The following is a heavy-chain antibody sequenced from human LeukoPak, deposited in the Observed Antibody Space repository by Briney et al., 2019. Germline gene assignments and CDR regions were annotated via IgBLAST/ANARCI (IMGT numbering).Heavy chain of an antibody. CDR2: IPYDGSNK. CDR3: ARRGQLWLQSLDY. J-gene: IGHJ4*02. V-gene: IGHV3-30*03. D-gene: IGHD5-18*01. CDR1: GFTFSSYG. Sequence: GRSLRLSCAASGFTFSSYGMHWVRQAPGKGLEWVAVIPYDGSNKYYADSVKGRFTISRDNAKNTLYVQMNSLRAEDTAVYYCARRGQLWLQSLDYWGQGTLVTVSS.